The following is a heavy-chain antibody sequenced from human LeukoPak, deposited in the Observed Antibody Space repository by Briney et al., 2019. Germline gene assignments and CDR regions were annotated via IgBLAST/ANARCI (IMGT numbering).Heavy chain of an antibody. CDR2: ISSSSSTI. CDR3: ARDLLLWFGELGLYFDY. J-gene: IGHJ4*02. V-gene: IGHV3-48*01. Sequence: GGSLRLSCAASGFTFSTYSMNWVRQAPGKGLEWVSYISSSSSTIYYADSVKGRFTISRDNAKNSLYLQMNSLRAEDTAVYYCARDLLLWFGELGLYFDYWGQGTLVTVSS. D-gene: IGHD3-10*01. CDR1: GFTFSTYS.